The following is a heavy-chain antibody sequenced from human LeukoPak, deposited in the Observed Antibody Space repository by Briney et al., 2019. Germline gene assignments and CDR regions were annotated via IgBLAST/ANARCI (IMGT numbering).Heavy chain of an antibody. J-gene: IGHJ4*02. CDR3: ARGGIAAAGLY. V-gene: IGHV4-38-2*02. Sequence: SETLSLTCTVSGYSISSGYYWGWIRQPPGKGLEWIGSIYHSGSTYYNPSLKSRVTISVDTSKNQFSLKLSSVTAADTAVYYCARGGIAAAGLYWGQGTLVTVSS. CDR2: IYHSGST. D-gene: IGHD6-13*01. CDR1: GYSISSGYY.